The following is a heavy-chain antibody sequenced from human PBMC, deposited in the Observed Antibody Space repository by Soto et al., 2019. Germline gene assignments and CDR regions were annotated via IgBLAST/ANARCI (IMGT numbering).Heavy chain of an antibody. J-gene: IGHJ5*02. D-gene: IGHD2-15*01. CDR2: INTYNGYT. V-gene: IGHV1-18*01. CDR1: GYTFTSYG. CDR3: ARYCSGGSCYGSRFDP. Sequence: QVQLVQSGAEMKKPGASVKVSCKASGYTFTSYGINWVRQAPGQGLEWMGWINTYNGYTNYAQKLQGRVTMTTDTSTSTAYMELRSLRSDDTAVYYCARYCSGGSCYGSRFDPWGQGTLVTVSS.